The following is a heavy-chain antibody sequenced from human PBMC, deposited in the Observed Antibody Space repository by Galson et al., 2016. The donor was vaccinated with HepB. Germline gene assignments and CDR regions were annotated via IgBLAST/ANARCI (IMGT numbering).Heavy chain of an antibody. D-gene: IGHD3-16*01. J-gene: IGHJ6*02. V-gene: IGHV1-8*01. CDR1: GYPFTTYA. CDR2: TDLKSGFT. CDR3: ARAGTIGDGMDV. Sequence: SVKVSCKASGYPFTTYAINWVRQAPGQGLEWLGWTDLKSGFTANAQKFQGRVTITSDTSISTAYMELSGLRTEDTAVYYCARAGTIGDGMDVWGQGTTVTASS.